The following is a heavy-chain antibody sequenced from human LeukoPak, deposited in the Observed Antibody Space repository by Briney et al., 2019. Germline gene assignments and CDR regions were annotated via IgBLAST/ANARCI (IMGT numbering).Heavy chain of an antibody. Sequence: GGSLRLSCAASGFTFSSYGMHWVRQAPGKGLEWVAVIWYDGSNKYYADSVKGRFTISRDNSKNSLYLQMNSLRAEDTAVYYCARAQAEQWLFYYFDYWGQGTLVTVSS. V-gene: IGHV3-33*01. CDR3: ARAQAEQWLFYYFDY. CDR2: IWYDGSNK. CDR1: GFTFSSYG. D-gene: IGHD6-19*01. J-gene: IGHJ4*02.